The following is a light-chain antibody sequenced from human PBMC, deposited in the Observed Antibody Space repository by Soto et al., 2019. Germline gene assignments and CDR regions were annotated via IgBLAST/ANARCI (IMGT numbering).Light chain of an antibody. Sequence: EIVLTQSPGTLSLSPGETATLSCRASQSLNSDYLAWYQQIPGQAPRVLIYGASTRAAGIPDRFSGSGSGTAFTLTITRLEPEDFAVYYCQQFGNSRYTFGQGTKLE. CDR2: GAS. J-gene: IGKJ2*01. CDR3: QQFGNSRYT. V-gene: IGKV3-20*01. CDR1: QSLNSDY.